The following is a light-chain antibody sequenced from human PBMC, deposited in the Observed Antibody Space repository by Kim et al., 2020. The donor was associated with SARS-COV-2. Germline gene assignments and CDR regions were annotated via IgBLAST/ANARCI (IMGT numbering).Light chain of an antibody. V-gene: IGLV1-44*01. CDR1: RSTIGSNV. Sequence: GQRVTISCSGSRSTIGSNVVNWYQHLPGTAPVLLIYSNDYLPSGVPARFSGSKSGTSDSLAISGLQSEDEADYYCVAWDDSLNGSVFGGGTQLTVL. J-gene: IGLJ3*02. CDR3: VAWDDSLNGSV. CDR2: SND.